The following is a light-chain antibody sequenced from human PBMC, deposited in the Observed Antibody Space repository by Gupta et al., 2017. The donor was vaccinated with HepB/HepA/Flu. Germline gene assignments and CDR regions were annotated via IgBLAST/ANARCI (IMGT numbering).Light chain of an antibody. CDR3: HAPDSSGAAVV. Sequence: SYELTQPPSVSVSPGQTARITCSGDTLQNQIAYWYQQKPGQAPVLIISKDNERPSGIPERFSASTSGTTVTLTISAVQTEDEADYYCHAPDSSGAAVVFGGGTKLTV. CDR1: TLQNQI. J-gene: IGLJ2*01. CDR2: KDN. V-gene: IGLV3-25*02.